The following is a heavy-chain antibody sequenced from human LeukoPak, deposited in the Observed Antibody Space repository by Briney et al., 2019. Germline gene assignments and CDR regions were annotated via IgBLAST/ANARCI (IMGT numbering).Heavy chain of an antibody. V-gene: IGHV4-39*01. CDR3: ARRIRGSGWYVDY. CDR2: IYYSGST. CDR1: GGSISSSSYY. J-gene: IGHJ4*02. Sequence: SETLSLTCTVSGGSISSSSYYWGWIRQPPGKGLEWIGSIYYSGSTYYNPSLKSRVTISVDTSKNQFSLKLSSVTAADTAVYYCARRIRGSGWYVDYRGQGTLVTVSS. D-gene: IGHD6-19*01.